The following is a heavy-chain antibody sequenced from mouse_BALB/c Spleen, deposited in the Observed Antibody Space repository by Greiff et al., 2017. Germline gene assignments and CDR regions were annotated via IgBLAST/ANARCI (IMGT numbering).Heavy chain of an antibody. CDR3: ARGGYDGYNYFDY. CDR2: ISTYYGDA. J-gene: IGHJ2*01. Sequence: VQLQQSGAELVRPGVSVKISCKGSGYTFTDYAMHWVKQSHAKSLEWIGVISTYYGDASYNQKFKGKATMTVDKSSSTAYMELARLTSEDSAIYYCARGGYDGYNYFDYWGQGTTLTVSS. D-gene: IGHD2-3*01. CDR1: GYTFTDYA. V-gene: IGHV1S137*01.